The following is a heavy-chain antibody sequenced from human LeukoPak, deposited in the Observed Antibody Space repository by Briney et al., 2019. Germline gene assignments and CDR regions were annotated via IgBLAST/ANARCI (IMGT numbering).Heavy chain of an antibody. CDR2: VHPDDDK. V-gene: IGHV2-5*02. CDR1: GFSLSTSAVG. J-gene: IGHJ5*02. CDR3: AHATLVYDSSGYYMGWFDP. Sequence: ESGPTLVKPTQTLTLTCTFSGFSLSTSAVGVGWIRQPPGKALEWLALVHPDDDKRYSPSLKSRLTITKDTSRNQVDLTMTNMDPVLTAIYDSAHATLVYDSSGYYMGWFDPWGQGTLVTVSS. D-gene: IGHD3-22*01.